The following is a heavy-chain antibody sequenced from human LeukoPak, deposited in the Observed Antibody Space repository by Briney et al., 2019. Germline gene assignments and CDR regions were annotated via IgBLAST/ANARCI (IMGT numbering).Heavy chain of an antibody. CDR1: QFTFSHYG. D-gene: IGHD4-11*01. CDR2: IWSDASDK. CDR3: AKDAERGFDYSNSLNY. Sequence: GRSLRLSCAASQFTFSHYGMHWVRQAPGRGLQWVAGIWSDASDKYYSDSVKGRITISRDNSKNTLYLEMNNLRAEDTALYYCAKDAERGFDYSNSLNYWGQGTLVTVSS. J-gene: IGHJ4*02. V-gene: IGHV3-33*06.